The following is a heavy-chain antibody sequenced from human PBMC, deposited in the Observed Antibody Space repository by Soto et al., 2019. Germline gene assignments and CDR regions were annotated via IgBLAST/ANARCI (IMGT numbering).Heavy chain of an antibody. V-gene: IGHV4-34*01. D-gene: IGHD6-19*01. CDR3: ARCSGWYFDY. CDR1: GGSFSGYY. Sequence: PSETLSLTCAVYGGSFSGYYWSWIRQPPGKGLEWIGEINHSGSTNYNPSLKSRVTISVDTSKNQFSLKLSSVTAADTAVYYCARCSGWYFDYWGQGTLVTVSS. CDR2: INHSGST. J-gene: IGHJ4*02.